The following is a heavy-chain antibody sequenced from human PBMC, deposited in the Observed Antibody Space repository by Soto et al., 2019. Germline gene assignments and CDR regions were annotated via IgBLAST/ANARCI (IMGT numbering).Heavy chain of an antibody. Sequence: ASVKVSCKASGGTFSSYAISWVRQAPGQGLEWMGGIIPIFGTVDYAQKFQGRVTITADTSTSTVYMELSSLRSEDTAVYYCARDLARCSGGSCYSTVYYYYYYGMDVWGQGTTVTVSS. CDR2: IIPIFGTV. CDR1: GGTFSSYA. V-gene: IGHV1-69*06. D-gene: IGHD2-15*01. CDR3: ARDLARCSGGSCYSTVYYYYYYGMDV. J-gene: IGHJ6*02.